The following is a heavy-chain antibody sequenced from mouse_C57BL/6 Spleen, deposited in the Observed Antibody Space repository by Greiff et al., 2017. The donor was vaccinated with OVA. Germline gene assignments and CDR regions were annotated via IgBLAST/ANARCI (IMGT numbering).Heavy chain of an antibody. CDR3: ARGGITTDYYYAMDY. J-gene: IGHJ4*01. CDR2: IYPGSGST. V-gene: IGHV1-55*01. D-gene: IGHD2-4*01. CDR1: GYTFTSYW. Sequence: VQLQQPGAELVKPGASVKMSCKASGYTFTSYWITWVKQRPGQGLEWIGDIYPGSGSTNYNEKFKSKATLTVDTSSSTAYMQLSSLTSEDSAVYYCARGGITTDYYYAMDYWGQGTSVTVSS.